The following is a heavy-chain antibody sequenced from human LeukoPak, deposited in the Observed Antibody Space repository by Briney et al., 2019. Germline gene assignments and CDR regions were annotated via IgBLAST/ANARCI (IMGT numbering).Heavy chain of an antibody. Sequence: ASVNVSCKASGYTFTIYYMYWVRQAPGQGLEWMGIINPSGGSTSYAQKFQGRVTMTRDTSTSTVYMELSSLRSEDTAVYYCARDGSGSYREDAFDIWGQGTMVTVSS. CDR3: ARDGSGSYREDAFDI. J-gene: IGHJ3*02. CDR1: GYTFTIYY. D-gene: IGHD3-10*01. CDR2: INPSGGST. V-gene: IGHV1-46*01.